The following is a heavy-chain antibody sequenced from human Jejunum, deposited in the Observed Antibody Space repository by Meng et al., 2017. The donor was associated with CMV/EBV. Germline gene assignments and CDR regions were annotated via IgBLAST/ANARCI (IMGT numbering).Heavy chain of an antibody. CDR2: VLYNGDT. CDR3: ARRRNPGPFEF. D-gene: IGHD1-14*01. Sequence: CTVSGDSVINRHYFWSWIRQPPGRGLEWIANVLYNGDTYYNPSLKTRATISIDTSNNQFSLTLASVTAADGALYYCARRRNPGPFEFWGQGTLVTVSS. CDR1: GDSVINRHYF. V-gene: IGHV4-39*01. J-gene: IGHJ4*02.